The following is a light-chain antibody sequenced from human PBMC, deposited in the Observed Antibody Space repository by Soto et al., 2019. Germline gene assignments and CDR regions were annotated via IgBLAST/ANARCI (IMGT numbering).Light chain of an antibody. CDR2: GAS. Sequence: EIVLTQSPGTLSLSPGERATISCRASQSVSSSYLAWYQQKPGQAPRLLIYGASSRATGIPDRFSGSGSVTDFTLTISRLEPEDFAVYYCQQYGSSPGWTFGQGTKVDIK. CDR1: QSVSSSY. V-gene: IGKV3-20*01. J-gene: IGKJ1*01. CDR3: QQYGSSPGWT.